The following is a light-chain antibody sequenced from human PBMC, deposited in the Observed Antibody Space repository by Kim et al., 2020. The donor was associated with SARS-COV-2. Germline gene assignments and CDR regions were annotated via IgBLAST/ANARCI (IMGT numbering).Light chain of an antibody. V-gene: IGLV1-40*01. Sequence: HRVTISCTGSTSNIGAPYDVHWYQHLPRTAPKLLIYGNSNRPSGVPDRFSGSKSGTSASLAITGLQAEDEADYYCQSYDNSLSTWVFGGGTQLTVL. J-gene: IGLJ3*02. CDR3: QSYDNSLSTWV. CDR1: TSNIGAPYD. CDR2: GNS.